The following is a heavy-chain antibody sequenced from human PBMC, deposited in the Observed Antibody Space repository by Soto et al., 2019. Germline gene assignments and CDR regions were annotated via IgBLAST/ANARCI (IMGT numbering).Heavy chain of an antibody. CDR3: ARGYSSGPDY. CDR2: INSDGSTT. D-gene: IGHD6-19*01. Sequence: GGSLRLSCAASGFTFKNFAMSWVRQAPGKGLVWVSRINSDGSTTTYADSVKGRFTISRDNAKSTLYLQLNSLRAEDTALYYCARGYSSGPDYWGQGTLVTVSS. CDR1: GFTFKNFA. V-gene: IGHV3-74*01. J-gene: IGHJ4*02.